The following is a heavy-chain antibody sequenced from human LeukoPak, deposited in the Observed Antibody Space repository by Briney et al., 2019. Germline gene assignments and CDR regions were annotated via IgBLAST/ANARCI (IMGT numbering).Heavy chain of an antibody. CDR1: GFTFSDYY. Sequence: GRSLRLSCEASGFTFSDYYINWMRQAPGKGLEWVSSISSSGSTTYYADSVKGRFTVSRDNAKTSLYLQMNSLRAEDTALYFCARDRQSRYGMDVWGQGTTVTVS. CDR2: ISSSGSTT. CDR3: ARDRQSRYGMDV. D-gene: IGHD2/OR15-2a*01. J-gene: IGHJ6*02. V-gene: IGHV3-11*01.